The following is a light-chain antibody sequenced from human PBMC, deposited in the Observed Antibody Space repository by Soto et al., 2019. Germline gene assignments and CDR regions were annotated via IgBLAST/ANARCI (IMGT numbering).Light chain of an antibody. Sequence: EIVMTLSPLSLPVTPGETASISCRSSQSLLRNGYSCLDWYVQKPGQSPQLLIHLASTRASGVPDRFSGSGSGTDFTLKISRVEAEDVGVYYCMQALQSPVTFGGGTRVEIK. CDR1: QSLLRNGYSC. CDR3: MQALQSPVT. J-gene: IGKJ4*01. CDR2: LAS. V-gene: IGKV2-28*01.